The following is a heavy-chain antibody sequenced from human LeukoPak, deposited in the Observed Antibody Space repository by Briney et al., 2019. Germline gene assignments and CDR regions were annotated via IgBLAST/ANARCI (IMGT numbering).Heavy chain of an antibody. CDR3: AREGSKDFVNYYGSGSYYNFFDY. D-gene: IGHD3-10*01. Sequence: PGGSLRLSCAASGFTFSSYSMNWVRQAPGKGLEWVSSISSSSSYIYYADSVKGRFTISRDNAKNSLYLQMNSLRAEDTAVYYCAREGSKDFVNYYGSGSYYNFFDYWGQGTLVTVSS. CDR2: ISSSSSYI. CDR1: GFTFSSYS. V-gene: IGHV3-21*01. J-gene: IGHJ4*02.